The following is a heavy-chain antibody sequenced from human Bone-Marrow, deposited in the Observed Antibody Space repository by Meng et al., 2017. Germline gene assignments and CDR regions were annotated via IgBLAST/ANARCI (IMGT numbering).Heavy chain of an antibody. J-gene: IGHJ6*02. CDR3: ASVAAAGEYYYYYGMDV. D-gene: IGHD6-13*01. Sequence: ASVKVSCKASGYTFTSYAMNWVRQAPGQGLEWMGWINTNTGNPTYAQGFTGRLVFSLDTSVSTAYPQISSLKAEDTAVYYCASVAAAGEYYYYYGMDVWGQGTTVTVSS. CDR1: GYTFTSYA. V-gene: IGHV7-4-1*02. CDR2: INTNTGNP.